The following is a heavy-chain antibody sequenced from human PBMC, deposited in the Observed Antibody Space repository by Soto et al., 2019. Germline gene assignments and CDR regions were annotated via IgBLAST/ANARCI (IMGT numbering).Heavy chain of an antibody. Sequence: ASVKVSCKASGYTFTSYAMHWVRQAPGQRLEWMGWINAGNGNKKYSQKFQGRVTITRDTSASTAYMELSSLRSEDTAVYYCASVVLWFGELAFDIWGQGTMVTVSS. D-gene: IGHD3-10*01. CDR1: GYTFTSYA. V-gene: IGHV1-3*01. CDR3: ASVVLWFGELAFDI. J-gene: IGHJ3*02. CDR2: INAGNGNK.